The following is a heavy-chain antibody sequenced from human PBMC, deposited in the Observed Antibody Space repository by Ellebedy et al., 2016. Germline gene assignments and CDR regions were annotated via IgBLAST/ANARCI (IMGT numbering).Heavy chain of an antibody. CDR1: GGTFSSYA. CDR3: ARDPGEFGGY. CDR2: MNPNSGNT. D-gene: IGHD3-10*01. J-gene: IGHJ4*02. V-gene: IGHV1-8*02. Sequence: ASVKVSCXASGGTFSSYAISWVRQATGQGLEWMGWMNPNSGNTGYAQKFQGRVTMTRNTSISTAYMELSSLRSEDTAVYYCARDPGEFGGYWGQGTLVTVSS.